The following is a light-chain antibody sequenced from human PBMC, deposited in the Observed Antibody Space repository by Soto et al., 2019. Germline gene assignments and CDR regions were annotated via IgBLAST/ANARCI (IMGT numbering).Light chain of an antibody. CDR3: QPYNTWPLT. CDR2: DKS. CDR1: QGVGDT. J-gene: IGKJ4*01. Sequence: VMRQSPANLSFSPGDGATLSCRASQGVGDTLAWYQHKPGQTPRLLIYDKSTRATGVPNRLSGSRSGAELNLTINRLQSEDFAVYYCQPYNTWPLTCGGGTKVDIK. V-gene: IGKV3-15*01.